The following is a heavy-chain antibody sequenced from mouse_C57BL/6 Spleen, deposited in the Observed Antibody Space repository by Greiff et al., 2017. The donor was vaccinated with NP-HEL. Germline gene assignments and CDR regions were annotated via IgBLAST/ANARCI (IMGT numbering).Heavy chain of an antibody. CDR3: TMGNGAMDY. CDR2: IDPEDGDT. J-gene: IGHJ4*01. D-gene: IGHD2-1*01. V-gene: IGHV14-1*01. CDR1: GFNIKDYY. Sequence: VHVKQSGAELVRPGASVKLSCTASGFNIKDYYMHWVKQRPEQGLEWIGRIDPEDGDTEYAPKFQGKATMTADTSSNTAYLQLSSLTSEDTAVNYCTMGNGAMDYWGQGTSVTVSS.